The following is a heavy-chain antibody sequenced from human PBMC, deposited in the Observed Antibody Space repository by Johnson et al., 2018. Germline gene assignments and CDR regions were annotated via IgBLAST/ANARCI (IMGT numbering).Heavy chain of an antibody. J-gene: IGHJ1*01. D-gene: IGHD3-10*01. CDR3: AKDRRSGSSNFQH. V-gene: IGHV3-30*18. CDR2: ISYDGSNK. Sequence: QVQLVQSGGGVVQPGRSLRLSCAASGFTFSSYGMHWVRQAPGKGLEWVAVISYDGSNKSYADSVKGRFTISRDNSKNTLYLQKNSLRAEDTAVYYCAKDRRSGSSNFQHWGQGTLVTGSA. CDR1: GFTFSSYG.